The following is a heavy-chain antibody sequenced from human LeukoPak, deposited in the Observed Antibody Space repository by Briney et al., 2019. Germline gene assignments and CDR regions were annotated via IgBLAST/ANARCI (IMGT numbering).Heavy chain of an antibody. CDR3: ARYGSGSYWYIDL. D-gene: IGHD3-10*01. V-gene: IGHV3-11*03. Sequence: PGGSLRLSCAASGFTFSDYYMSWIRQAPGKGLEWVSYISSSSTYTKYADSVKGRFAISRDNAKNSLYLQMDSLRAEDTAVYYCARYGSGSYWYIDLWGRGTQVTVSS. CDR2: ISSSSTYT. CDR1: GFTFSDYY. J-gene: IGHJ2*01.